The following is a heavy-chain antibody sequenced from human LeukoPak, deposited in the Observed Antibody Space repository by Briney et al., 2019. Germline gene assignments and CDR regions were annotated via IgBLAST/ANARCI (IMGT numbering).Heavy chain of an antibody. D-gene: IGHD7-27*01. J-gene: IGHJ6*03. CDR1: GGSIRSGTDY. Sequence: SETLSLTCTVSGGSIRSGTDYWSWIRQPAGKGLEWIGRIYTSGSTDYNPSFKSRVTMSVDTSKNQVSLKLRSVTAADTAVYYCARVVWGGDFHYSLDVWGKGTTVIVSS. V-gene: IGHV4-61*02. CDR3: ARVVWGGDFHYSLDV. CDR2: IYTSGST.